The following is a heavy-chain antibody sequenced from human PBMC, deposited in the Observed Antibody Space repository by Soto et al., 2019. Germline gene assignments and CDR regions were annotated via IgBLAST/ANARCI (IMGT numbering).Heavy chain of an antibody. D-gene: IGHD6-13*01. J-gene: IGHJ6*02. V-gene: IGHV4-4*07. CDR2: IYTSGST. Sequence: PSETLSLTCTVSGGSISSYYWSWIRQPAGKGLEWIGRIYTSGSTNYNPSPKSRVTMSVDTSKNQFSLKLSSVTAADTAVYYCARDFLAAAGRFVKYYYGMDVWGQGTTVTVSS. CDR1: GGSISSYY. CDR3: ARDFLAAAGRFVKYYYGMDV.